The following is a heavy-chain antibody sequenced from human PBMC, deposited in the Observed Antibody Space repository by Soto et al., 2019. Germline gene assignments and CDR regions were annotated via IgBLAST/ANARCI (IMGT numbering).Heavy chain of an antibody. CDR2: IIPILDIA. V-gene: IGHV1-69*02. J-gene: IGHJ6*02. CDR3: ARGVAGNHVYYGMDV. CDR1: GGTFNNYT. Sequence: QVQLVQSGAEVKRPGSSVKVSCKASGGTFNNYTFNWVRQAPGQGLEWMGRIIPILDIANYAQKFQGRVTITGDKSSSTAYMELSSLRSADKALYYCARGVAGNHVYYGMDVWGQGTTVTVSS. D-gene: IGHD6-19*01.